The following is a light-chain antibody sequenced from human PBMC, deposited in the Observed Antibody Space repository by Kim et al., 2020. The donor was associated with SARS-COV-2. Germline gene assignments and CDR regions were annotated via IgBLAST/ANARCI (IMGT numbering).Light chain of an antibody. CDR3: QQYDSYPLT. Sequence: DIQMTQSPSSLSASVGDRITITCRASQGIKNYLAWFQQKPGKGPKPLIYAASNLQSGVPSKFSGSGSGTAFTLTISSLQPEDFATYYCQQYDSYPLTFGGGTKVDIK. CDR2: AAS. J-gene: IGKJ4*01. V-gene: IGKV1-16*02. CDR1: QGIKNY.